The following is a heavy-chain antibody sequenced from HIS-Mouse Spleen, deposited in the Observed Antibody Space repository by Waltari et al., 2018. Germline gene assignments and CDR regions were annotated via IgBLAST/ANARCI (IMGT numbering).Heavy chain of an antibody. CDR3: ARVKT. CDR1: GYSIRSGYY. J-gene: IGHJ5*02. Sequence: QVQLQESGPGLVKPSETLSLTCPVSGYSIRSGYYWGWIRQPPGKGLEWIGSIYHSGSTYYNPSLKSRVTISVDTSKNQFSLKLSSVTAADTAVYYCARVKTWGQGTLVTVSS. V-gene: IGHV4-38-2*02. CDR2: IYHSGST.